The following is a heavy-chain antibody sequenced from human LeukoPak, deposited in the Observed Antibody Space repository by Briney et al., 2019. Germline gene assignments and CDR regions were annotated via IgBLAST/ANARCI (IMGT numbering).Heavy chain of an antibody. CDR3: ARDGGYSSSWYNPDAFDI. V-gene: IGHV4-30-2*01. CDR2: IYHSGST. CDR1: GGSISSGGYS. D-gene: IGHD6-13*01. Sequence: SETLSLTCAVSGGSISSGGYSWGWIRQPPGKGLEWIGYIYHSGSTYYNPSLKSRVTISVDRSKNQFSLKLSSVTAADTAVYYCARDGGYSSSWYNPDAFDIWGQGTMVTVSS. J-gene: IGHJ3*02.